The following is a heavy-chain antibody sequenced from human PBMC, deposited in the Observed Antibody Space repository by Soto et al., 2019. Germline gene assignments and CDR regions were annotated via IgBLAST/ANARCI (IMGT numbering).Heavy chain of an antibody. CDR3: ATKRAVAQGGRHQPYFDY. Sequence: SETLSLTCAVSGGSISSSNWWSWVRQPPGKGLEWIGEIYHGGSTNYNPSLKSRVTISVDKSKNQFSLKLSSVTAADTAVYYCATKRAVAQGGRHQPYFDYWGQGTLVTVSS. D-gene: IGHD6-19*01. V-gene: IGHV4-4*02. CDR2: IYHGGST. J-gene: IGHJ4*02. CDR1: GGSISSSNW.